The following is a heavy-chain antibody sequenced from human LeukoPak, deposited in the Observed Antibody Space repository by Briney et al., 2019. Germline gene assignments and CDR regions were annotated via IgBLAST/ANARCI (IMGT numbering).Heavy chain of an antibody. CDR3: TTGSGSH. CDR2: IRSKSDGGTT. V-gene: IGHV3-15*07. J-gene: IGHJ4*02. Sequence: ETLSLTCSVSGGSINSYYWNWVRHGPGKVLEWVGRIRSKSDGGTTDYAAPVKGRFTISRDDSKNTLYMQMNSLKTEDTAVYYCTTGSGSHWGQGTLVTVSS. CDR1: GGSINSYY. D-gene: IGHD3-10*01.